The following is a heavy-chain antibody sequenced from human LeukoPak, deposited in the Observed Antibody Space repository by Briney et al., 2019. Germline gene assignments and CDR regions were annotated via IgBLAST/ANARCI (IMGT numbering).Heavy chain of an antibody. Sequence: GGSLRLSCAASGLTFSSHWMHWVRQAPGKGLVWVSRITNDGSSTTYADSVKGRFTISRDNSKNTLYLQMNSLRAEDTAVYYCAKAEQWLVSYYFDYWGQGTLVTVSS. D-gene: IGHD6-19*01. J-gene: IGHJ4*02. CDR2: ITNDGSST. CDR1: GLTFSSHW. V-gene: IGHV3-74*01. CDR3: AKAEQWLVSYYFDY.